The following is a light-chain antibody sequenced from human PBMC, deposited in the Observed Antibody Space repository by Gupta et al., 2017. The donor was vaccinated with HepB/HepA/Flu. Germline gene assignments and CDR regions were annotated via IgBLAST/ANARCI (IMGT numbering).Light chain of an antibody. CDR3: QQRSNWPPRT. CDR1: QSVSSY. Sequence: EIVLTQSPATLSLSPGERATLSCRASQSVSSYLAWYQQKPGQAPRLLIYDASNRATGIPARFSGSGSGKDFTLTISSREPEDFAVYYCQQRSNWPPRTFGQGTKVEIK. J-gene: IGKJ1*01. V-gene: IGKV3-11*01. CDR2: DAS.